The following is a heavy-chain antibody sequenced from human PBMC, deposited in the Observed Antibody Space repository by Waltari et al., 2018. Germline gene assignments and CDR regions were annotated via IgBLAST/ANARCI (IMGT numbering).Heavy chain of an antibody. CDR1: GGSISSSSYY. J-gene: IGHJ2*01. CDR3: ARPGLELTYSYWYFDL. D-gene: IGHD1-7*01. CDR2: IYYSGST. V-gene: IGHV4-39*01. Sequence: QLQLQESGPGLVKPSETLSLTCTVSGGSISSSSYYWGWLRQLPGKGLEWIGSIYYSGSTYYNPSLKSRVTISVDTSKNQFSLKLSSVTAADTAVYYCARPGLELTYSYWYFDLWGRGTLVTVSS.